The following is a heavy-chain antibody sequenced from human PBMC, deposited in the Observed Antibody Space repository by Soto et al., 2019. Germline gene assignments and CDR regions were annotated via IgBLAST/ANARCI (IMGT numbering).Heavy chain of an antibody. CDR1: GGSFSGYY. CDR2: INHSGST. D-gene: IGHD3-9*01. J-gene: IGHJ6*02. CDR3: ARQKNDFLTGYYAYYGMDV. Sequence: LSLTCAVYGGSFSGYYWSWIRQPPGKGLEWIGEINHSGSTNYNPSLKSRVTISVDTSKNQFSLKLSSVTAADTAVYYCARQKNDFLTGYYAYYGMDVWGQGTTVTVSS. V-gene: IGHV4-34*01.